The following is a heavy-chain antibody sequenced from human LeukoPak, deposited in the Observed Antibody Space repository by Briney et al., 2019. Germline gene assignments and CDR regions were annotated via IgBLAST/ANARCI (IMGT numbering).Heavy chain of an antibody. CDR2: IIPIFGTA. CDR1: GGTFSSYA. CDR3: ARVLRGDYGGNRFDP. V-gene: IGHV1-69*05. D-gene: IGHD4-23*01. Sequence: EASVKLSCTASGGTFSSYAISWVRQAPGQGLEWMGGIIPIFGTANYAQKFQGRVTITTDESTSTAYMELSSLRSEDTAVYYCARVLRGDYGGNRFDPWGQGTLVTVSS. J-gene: IGHJ5*02.